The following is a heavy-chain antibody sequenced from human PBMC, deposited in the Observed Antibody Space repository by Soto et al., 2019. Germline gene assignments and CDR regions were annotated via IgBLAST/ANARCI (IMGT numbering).Heavy chain of an antibody. V-gene: IGHV3-30*18. J-gene: IGHJ4*02. CDR2: ISYDGSNK. D-gene: IGHD5-18*01. Sequence: GGSLRLSCAASGFTFSSYGMHWVRQAPGKGLEWVAVISYDGSNKYYADSVKGRFTISRDNSKNTLYLQMNSLRAEDTAVYYCAKDQYFGAGQLWLSGVTDYWGQGTLVTLSS. CDR3: AKDQYFGAGQLWLSGVTDY. CDR1: GFTFSSYG.